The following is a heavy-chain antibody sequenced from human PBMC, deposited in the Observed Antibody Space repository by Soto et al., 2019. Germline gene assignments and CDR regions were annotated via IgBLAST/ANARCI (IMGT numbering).Heavy chain of an antibody. V-gene: IGHV3-30*18. J-gene: IGHJ6*02. CDR3: AKDRVRHDFWSGPGEDYYYYYGMDV. Sequence: GGSLRLSCAASGFTFSTYGMHWVRQAPGKGLEWVAVVSYDASNKYYPDSVKGRFTISRDNSKNTLYLQMDSLRAEDTAVYYCAKDRVRHDFWSGPGEDYYYYYGMDVWGQGTTVTVSS. CDR1: GFTFSTYG. D-gene: IGHD3-3*01. CDR2: VSYDASNK.